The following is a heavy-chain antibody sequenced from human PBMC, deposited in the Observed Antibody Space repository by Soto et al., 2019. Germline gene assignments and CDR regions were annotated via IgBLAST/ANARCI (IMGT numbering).Heavy chain of an antibody. J-gene: IGHJ4*02. V-gene: IGHV4-30-4*01. Sequence: SETLSLTCTVSGGSITSDYSCWSWIRQPPGEGLERIGHIFDSGTTYTKPSLRNQVAISLDTSKNHFSMTLSSVTAADTAVYYCARGPSGDKVHYWGQGALVTVS. CDR2: IFDSGTT. D-gene: IGHD7-27*01. CDR1: GGSITSDYSC. CDR3: ARGPSGDKVHY.